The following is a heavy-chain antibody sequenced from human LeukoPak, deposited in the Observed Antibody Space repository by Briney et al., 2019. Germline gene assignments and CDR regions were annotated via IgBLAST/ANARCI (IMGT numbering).Heavy chain of an antibody. CDR1: GYTFTNYG. CDR3: AKDRNPYYYYYMDV. D-gene: IGHD2/OR15-2a*01. Sequence: ASVKVSCKASGYTFTNYGINWVRQAPGQGLKWMGWISAYSGDTKYAQKLQDRVTMTTDTSTSTAYMELRSLRSDDTAVYYCAKDRNPYYYYYMDVWGKGTTVTVSS. CDR2: ISAYSGDT. V-gene: IGHV1-18*01. J-gene: IGHJ6*03.